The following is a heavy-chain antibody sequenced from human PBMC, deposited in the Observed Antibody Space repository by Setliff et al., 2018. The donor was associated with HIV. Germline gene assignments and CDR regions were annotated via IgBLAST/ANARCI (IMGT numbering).Heavy chain of an antibody. Sequence: ASVKVSCKASGYTFASYGITWVRQAPGQGLEWMGWISAYDGNTNYAQKVRERVTLTTDTATNTAFMELKNLTSADTAVYFCARSDWELVLSSFDYWGQGTQVTVPS. CDR3: ARSDWELVLSSFDY. D-gene: IGHD1-26*01. CDR1: GYTFASYG. V-gene: IGHV1-18*01. CDR2: ISAYDGNT. J-gene: IGHJ4*02.